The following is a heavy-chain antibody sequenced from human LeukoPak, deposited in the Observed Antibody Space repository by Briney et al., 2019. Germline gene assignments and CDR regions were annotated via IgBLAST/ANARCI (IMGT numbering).Heavy chain of an antibody. V-gene: IGHV3-66*01. CDR2: IYSGGTT. CDR3: TKERVGPSWGAFDY. CDR1: GFSVSSNY. D-gene: IGHD1-26*01. J-gene: IGHJ4*02. Sequence: GGSLRLSCAASGFSVSSNYMSWVRQARGKGPEWVSVIYSGGTTYYADSVKGRFSISRDNSKNTLYLQMNSLRDEDTAIYYCTKERVGPSWGAFDYWGQGTLVTVSS.